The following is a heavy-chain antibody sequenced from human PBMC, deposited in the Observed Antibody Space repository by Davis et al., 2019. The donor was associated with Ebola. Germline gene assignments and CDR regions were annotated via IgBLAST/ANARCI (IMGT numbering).Heavy chain of an antibody. CDR3: VKGRTGPWAFDALIK. Sequence: GESLKISCEGSGFTFSDYWLSWVRQAPGKRLEWVANIRPDENEQYSLDSVRGRFTISRDNAGNSLFLQMNTLRPEDTALYYCVKGRTGPWAFDALIKWGQGTMVTVSS. V-gene: IGHV3-7*03. J-gene: IGHJ3*01. CDR1: GFTFSDYW. D-gene: IGHD7-27*01. CDR2: IRPDENEQ.